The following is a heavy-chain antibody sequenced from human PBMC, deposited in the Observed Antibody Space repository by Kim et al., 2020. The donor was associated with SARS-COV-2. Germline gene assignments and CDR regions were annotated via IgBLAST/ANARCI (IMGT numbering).Heavy chain of an antibody. Sequence: GGSLRLSCAATHSNAAMSWVRQAPGEGLEWVSGIFGSCSGTYYADSVKGRFTISRDNSKNMVYLQINYLRVDDTAGYYCAKHLHVSSVTFYWYLDLWGRGTLVTVSS. J-gene: IGHJ2*01. V-gene: IGHV3-23*01. CDR3: AKHLHVSSVTFYWYLDL. CDR1: HSNAA. CDR2: IFGSCSGT. D-gene: IGHD6-19*01.